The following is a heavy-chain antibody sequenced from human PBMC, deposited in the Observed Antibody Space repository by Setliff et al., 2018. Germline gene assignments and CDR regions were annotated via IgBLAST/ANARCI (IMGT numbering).Heavy chain of an antibody. CDR3: ARGLSWELLEALGYYYYGMDV. CDR2: IFVGSGNT. D-gene: IGHD1-26*01. CDR1: GFTFTSSA. J-gene: IGHJ6*02. Sequence: ASVKVSCKASGFTFTSSAVQWVRQARGQRLEWIGWIFVGSGNTNYAQKFQERVTITRNTAISTAYMELSSLRSEDTAVYYCARGLSWELLEALGYYYYGMDVWGQGTTVTVS. V-gene: IGHV1-58*01.